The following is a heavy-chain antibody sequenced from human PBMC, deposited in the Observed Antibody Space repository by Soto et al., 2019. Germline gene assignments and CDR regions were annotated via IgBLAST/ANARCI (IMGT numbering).Heavy chain of an antibody. J-gene: IGHJ4*02. CDR1: GGTFSSYT. Sequence: GASVKVSCKASGGTFSSYTISWVRQAPGQGLEWMGRIFPMLGIANYAQQFEGRVTITADKSTSTTYMELSSLRSDDTAVYYCARDQGGSYYYWGQGTLVTVSS. CDR2: IFPMLGIA. V-gene: IGHV1-69*04. D-gene: IGHD1-26*01. CDR3: ARDQGGSYYY.